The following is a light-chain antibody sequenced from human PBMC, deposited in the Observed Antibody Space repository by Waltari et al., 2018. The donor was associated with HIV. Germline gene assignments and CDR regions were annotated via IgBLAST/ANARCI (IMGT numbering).Light chain of an antibody. CDR3: SSYISTTTL. Sequence: QSAPTQPASLSGSPGQSITITCTGTRSDLGPYKYVSWYQQSPGKAPKLMIYEVSNRPSGVSNRFSGSKSGNTASLTISGLQAEDEADYYCSSYISTTTLFGTETKVTVL. J-gene: IGLJ1*01. V-gene: IGLV2-14*01. CDR1: RSDLGPYKY. CDR2: EVS.